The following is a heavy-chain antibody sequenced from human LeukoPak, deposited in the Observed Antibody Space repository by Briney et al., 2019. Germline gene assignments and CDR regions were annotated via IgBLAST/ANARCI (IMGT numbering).Heavy chain of an antibody. D-gene: IGHD2-2*01. V-gene: IGHV6-1*01. CDR2: TYYRSKWYY. J-gene: IGHJ5*02. CDR3: VRGCSSTTCSGWFDP. Sequence: SQTLSLTCAISGDSVSSDSAAWNWIRQSPSIGLEWLGRTYYRSKWYYDYAVSVKSRITINADTSKNHFSLQLNSVTPEDTAVYYCVRGCSSTTCSGWFDPWGQGTLVTVSS. CDR1: GDSVSSDSAA.